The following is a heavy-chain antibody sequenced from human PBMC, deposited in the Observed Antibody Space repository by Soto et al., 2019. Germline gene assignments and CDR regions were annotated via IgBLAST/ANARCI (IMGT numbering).Heavy chain of an antibody. CDR1: GFSFNSYA. V-gene: IGHV3-23*01. Sequence: EVQLLESGGGLIQPGGSLRLSCSASGFSFNSYAMMWVRQAPGKGLEWVSVISGSWGSSYFADSAKGRFTISRDNSKNMLYLEMNSLRAEDTARYFCAKGSIEYSASVDYWGQGTLVIVSS. CDR2: ISGSWGSS. CDR3: AKGSIEYSASVDY. J-gene: IGHJ4*02. D-gene: IGHD5-12*01.